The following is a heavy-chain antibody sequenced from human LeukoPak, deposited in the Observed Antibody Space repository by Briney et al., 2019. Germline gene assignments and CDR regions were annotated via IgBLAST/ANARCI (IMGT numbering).Heavy chain of an antibody. Sequence: KSSETLSLTCTVSGGSISSYYWSWIRQPPGKGLEWIGYIYYSGSTNYNPSLKSRVTISVDTSKNQFSLKLSSVTAADTAVYYCARDSCTNGVCEDCFDYWGQGTLVTVSS. CDR3: ARDSCTNGVCEDCFDY. CDR2: IYYSGST. CDR1: GGSISSYY. V-gene: IGHV4-59*01. D-gene: IGHD2-8*01. J-gene: IGHJ4*02.